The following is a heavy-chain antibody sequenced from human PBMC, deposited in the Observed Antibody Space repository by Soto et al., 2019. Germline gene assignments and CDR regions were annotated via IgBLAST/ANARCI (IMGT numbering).Heavy chain of an antibody. CDR3: PRGSAAARTSYYYYYGMYV. J-gene: IGHJ6*02. V-gene: IGHV4-34*01. CDR2: GNHRGIT. CDR1: GGSFRGDY. D-gene: IGHD6-13*01. Sequence: TAESLSLTGAVYGGSFRGDYWSWIRQPPGKGLDCVGEGNHRGITNYNPSLKTRVTISVDTPKNQFSLKLSSLPAADTAVYYCPRGSAAARTSYYYYYGMYVCAQGTTLTVSS.